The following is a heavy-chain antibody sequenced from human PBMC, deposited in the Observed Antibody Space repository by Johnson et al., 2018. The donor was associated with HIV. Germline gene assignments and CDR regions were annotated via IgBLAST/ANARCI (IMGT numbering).Heavy chain of an antibody. Sequence: VQLVESGGGLVQPGGSLRLSCIASGFAVSGYYMSWVRQAPGKGLEWVSVLFSGDTTYYADSVNGRFTISRDNSKNTLYLQMNSLRAEDTALYYCARACRDGYTCDVFDIWGQGTMVTVSS. J-gene: IGHJ3*02. CDR1: GFAVSGYY. CDR3: ARACRDGYTCDVFDI. V-gene: IGHV3-66*01. CDR2: LFSGDTT. D-gene: IGHD5-24*01.